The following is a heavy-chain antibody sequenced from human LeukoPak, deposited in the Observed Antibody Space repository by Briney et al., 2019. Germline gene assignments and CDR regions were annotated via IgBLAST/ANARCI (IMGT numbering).Heavy chain of an antibody. CDR1: GFTFSRYS. J-gene: IGHJ4*02. CDR2: ISSSSSCI. V-gene: IGHV3-21*01. CDR3: ARDTPVVPTGYFDY. D-gene: IGHD2-2*01. Sequence: GGSLRLSCAASGFTFSRYSMNWVRQAPGKGLDWVSSISSSSSCIHYADSVKGRFTISRDNAKNSLYLQMNSLRAEDTAVYYCARDTPVVPTGYFDYWGQGTLVTVSS.